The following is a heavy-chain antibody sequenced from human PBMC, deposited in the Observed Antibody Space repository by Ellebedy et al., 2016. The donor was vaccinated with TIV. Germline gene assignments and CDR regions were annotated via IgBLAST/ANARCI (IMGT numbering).Heavy chain of an antibody. Sequence: GESLKISCAASGFTFNSYAMSLVRQAPGKGLEWVSTISNTGSRTYYADSVEGRFIISRDNSKRTLYLQMNSLRAEDTAVYYGAKGRGGGSDSSAPRYYFDYWGLGTLVTVSS. CDR3: AKGRGGGSDSSAPRYYFDY. V-gene: IGHV3-23*01. D-gene: IGHD3-22*01. J-gene: IGHJ4*02. CDR1: GFTFNSYA. CDR2: ISNTGSRT.